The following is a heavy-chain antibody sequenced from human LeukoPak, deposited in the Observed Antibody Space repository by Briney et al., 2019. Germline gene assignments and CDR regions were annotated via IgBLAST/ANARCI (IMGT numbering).Heavy chain of an antibody. Sequence: SVKVSCKASGGTFSSYAISWVRQAPGQGLEWMGGIIPIFGTANYAQRFQGRVTITADESTSTAYMELSSLRSEDTAVYYCARVIDIVVVPAAMPYDYYYYGMDVWGQGTTVTVSS. J-gene: IGHJ6*02. V-gene: IGHV1-69*13. D-gene: IGHD2-2*01. CDR1: GGTFSSYA. CDR3: ARVIDIVVVPAAMPYDYYYYGMDV. CDR2: IIPIFGTA.